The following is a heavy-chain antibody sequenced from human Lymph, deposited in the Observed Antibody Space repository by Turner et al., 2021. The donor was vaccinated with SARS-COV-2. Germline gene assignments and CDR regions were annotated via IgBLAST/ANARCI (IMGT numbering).Heavy chain of an antibody. Sequence: AASGFTLDEYAMHGVRHAPGKGLEWVSGVSVNSGSIGYAASVKGRFTISRVNAKNYMYLQMNSLRAEDTAIDYCAKDRGGEELVRLFDYWGQGTLVTVSS. J-gene: IGHJ4*02. CDR2: VSVNSGSI. CDR1: GFTLDEYA. CDR3: AKDRGGEELVRLFDY. V-gene: IGHV3-9*01. D-gene: IGHD6-6*01.